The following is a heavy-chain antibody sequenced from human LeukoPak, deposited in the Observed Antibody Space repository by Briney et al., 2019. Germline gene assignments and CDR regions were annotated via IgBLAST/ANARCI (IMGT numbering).Heavy chain of an antibody. CDR2: INHSRST. Sequence: SETLSLTCAVYGGSFSGYYWSWIRQPPGKGLEWIGEINHSRSTNYNPSLKSRVTISVDTSKNQFSLKLSSVTAADTAVYYCARVLTTRNIDYWGQGTLVTVSS. CDR3: ARVLTTRNIDY. J-gene: IGHJ4*02. CDR1: GGSFSGYY. V-gene: IGHV4-34*01. D-gene: IGHD1/OR15-1a*01.